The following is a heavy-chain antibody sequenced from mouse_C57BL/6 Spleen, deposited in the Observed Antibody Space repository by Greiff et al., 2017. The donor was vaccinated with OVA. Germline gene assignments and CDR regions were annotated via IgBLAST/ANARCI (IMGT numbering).Heavy chain of an antibody. CDR1: GYSITSGYY. V-gene: IGHV3-6*01. J-gene: IGHJ3*01. Sequence: EVQLQESGPGLVKPSQSLSLTCSVTGYSITSGYYWNWIRQFPGNKLEWMGYISYDGSNNYNPSLKNRISITRDTSKNQFFLKLNSVTTEDTATYYCARKDYDGGFAYWGQGTLVTVSA. CDR3: ARKDYDGGFAY. D-gene: IGHD2-4*01. CDR2: ISYDGSN.